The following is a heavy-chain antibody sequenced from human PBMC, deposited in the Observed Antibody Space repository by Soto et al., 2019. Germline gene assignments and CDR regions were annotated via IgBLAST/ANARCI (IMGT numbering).Heavy chain of an antibody. J-gene: IGHJ4*02. CDR1: GFSLSTSGVG. D-gene: IGHD1-26*01. CDR3: AHGYSGSYGTAFDY. Sequence: SGPTLVKPTQTLTLTCTFSGFSLSTSGVGVGWIRQPPGKALEWLALIYWDDDKRYSPSLKSRLTITKDTSKNQVVLTRTNMDPVDTATYYGAHGYSGSYGTAFDYWGQGTLVTVSS. CDR2: IYWDDDK. V-gene: IGHV2-5*02.